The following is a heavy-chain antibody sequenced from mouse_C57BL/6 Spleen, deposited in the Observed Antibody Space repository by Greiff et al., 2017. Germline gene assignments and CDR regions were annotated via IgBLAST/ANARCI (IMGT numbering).Heavy chain of an antibody. CDR2: IHPNSGST. V-gene: IGHV1-64*01. CDR1: GYTFTSYW. D-gene: IGHD2-4*01. Sequence: QVQLQQPGAELVKPGASVKLSCKASGYTFTSYWMHWVKQRPGQGLEWIGMIHPNSGSTNYNEKFKSKATLTVDKSSSTAYMQLSSLTSEDSAVYYCAFYYDYDAQAWLAYWGQGTLVTVSA. J-gene: IGHJ3*01. CDR3: AFYYDYDAQAWLAY.